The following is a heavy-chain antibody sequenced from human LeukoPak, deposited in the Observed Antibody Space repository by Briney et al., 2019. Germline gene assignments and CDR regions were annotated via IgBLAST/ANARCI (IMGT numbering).Heavy chain of an antibody. D-gene: IGHD3-10*01. CDR1: GGTFSSYA. Sequence: SVKVSCKASGGTFSSYAISWVRQAPGQGLEWMGRIIPILGIANYAQKFQGRVTITADKSTSTAYMELSSLRSEDTAVYYCARDIPSYGSGVFDYWGQGTLVTVSS. CDR2: IIPILGIA. J-gene: IGHJ4*02. CDR3: ARDIPSYGSGVFDY. V-gene: IGHV1-69*04.